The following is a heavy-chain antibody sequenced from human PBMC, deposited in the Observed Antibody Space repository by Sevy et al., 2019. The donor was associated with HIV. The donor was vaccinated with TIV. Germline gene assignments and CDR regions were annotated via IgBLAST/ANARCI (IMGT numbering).Heavy chain of an antibody. V-gene: IGHV1-8*01. CDR1: GYTFDSHD. CDR3: ARGLSYSYAKRGDWVNWYFYV. J-gene: IGHJ2*01. Sequence: ASVKVSCKASGYTFDSHDINWIRQAPGQGLEWMGWMNPNSGNTGYAQRFQGRVTMTRTSSISTAYMDLNDPRSEDTALYYCARGLSYSYAKRGDWVNWYFYVWGRGTLVTVSS. CDR2: MNPNSGNT. D-gene: IGHD2-21*01.